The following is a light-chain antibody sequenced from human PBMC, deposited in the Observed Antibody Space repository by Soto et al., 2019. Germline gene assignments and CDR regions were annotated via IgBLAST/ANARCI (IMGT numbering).Light chain of an antibody. V-gene: IGLV4-69*01. Sequence: QSVLTQSPSASASLGASVKLTCTLSSGHSNYAIAWHQQQPEKGPRYLMTLNRDGSHSKGDGIPNRFSGSSSGAERYLTISSLQSEDEADYYCQTWVTGIVIFGGGTKRTVL. CDR2: LNRDGSH. J-gene: IGLJ2*01. CDR1: SGHSNYA. CDR3: QTWVTGIVI.